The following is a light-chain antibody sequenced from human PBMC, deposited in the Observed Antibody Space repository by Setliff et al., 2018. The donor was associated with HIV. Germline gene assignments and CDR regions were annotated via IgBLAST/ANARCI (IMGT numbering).Light chain of an antibody. J-gene: IGLJ1*01. Sequence: QSVLTQPASVSGSPGQSITISCTGTSSDVGTYDYVSWYQQHPGKAPKLMIFEVSNRPSGVSYRFSGSKSGNTASLTISGLQAEDEADYYCSSYTSSSTPYVFGTGTKGTVL. V-gene: IGLV2-14*01. CDR1: SSDVGTYDY. CDR3: SSYTSSSTPYV. CDR2: EVS.